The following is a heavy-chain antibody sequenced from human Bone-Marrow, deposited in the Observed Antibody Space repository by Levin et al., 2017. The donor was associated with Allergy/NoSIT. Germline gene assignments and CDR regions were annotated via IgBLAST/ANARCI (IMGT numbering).Heavy chain of an antibody. D-gene: IGHD3-22*01. CDR2: IYYSGST. CDR1: GGSISSYY. CDR3: ARGPFDDSSGYYFYY. Sequence: KASETLSLTCTVSGGSISSYYWSWIRQPPGKGLEWIGYIYYSGSTNYNPSLKSRVTISVDTSKNQFSLKLSSVTAADTAVYYCARGPFDDSSGYYFYYWGQGTLVTVSS. V-gene: IGHV4-59*01. J-gene: IGHJ4*02.